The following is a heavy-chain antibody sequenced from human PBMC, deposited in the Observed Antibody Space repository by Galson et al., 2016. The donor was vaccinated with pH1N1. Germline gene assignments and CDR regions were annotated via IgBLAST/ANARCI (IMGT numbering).Heavy chain of an antibody. D-gene: IGHD5-18*01. CDR3: ARSGSRYGSDAFDM. V-gene: IGHV4-59*01. J-gene: IGHJ3*02. CDR2: IYYNGHT. CDR1: GVSISGYY. Sequence: LSLTCSVSGVSISGYYWGWIRQSPGKGLDYVGYIYYNGHTNYSPSLESRVTMSLDMSKNQFSLKLTSVTAADTAVYFCARSGSRYGSDAFDMWGQGTTVTVSS.